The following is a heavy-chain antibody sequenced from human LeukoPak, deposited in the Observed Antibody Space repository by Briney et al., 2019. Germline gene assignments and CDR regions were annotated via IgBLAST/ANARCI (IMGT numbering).Heavy chain of an antibody. D-gene: IGHD1-1*01. CDR1: GFTFSSYA. CDR3: AKDLRGTLSSRGPFEY. J-gene: IGHJ4*02. Sequence: PGGSLRLSCAASGFTFSSYAMSWVRQAPEKGLEWVSAISGNGDITYYADTVKGRFSGSRDNSKNTLYLQLNSLSAEDTAVYYCAKDLRGTLSSRGPFEYWGQGTLVTVSS. V-gene: IGHV3-23*01. CDR2: ISGNGDIT.